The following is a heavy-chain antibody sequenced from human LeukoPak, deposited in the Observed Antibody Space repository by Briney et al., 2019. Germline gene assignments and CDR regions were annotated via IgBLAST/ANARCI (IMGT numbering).Heavy chain of an antibody. CDR3: ARDRRVPAAIVGYYYYYYMDV. D-gene: IGHD2-2*01. CDR2: IYTSGST. V-gene: IGHV4-4*07. Sequence: KPSETLSLTCTVSGGSISSYYRSWIRQPAGKGLEWIGRIYTSGSTNYNPSLKSRVTMSVDTSKNQFSLKLSSVTAADTAVYYCARDRRVPAAIVGYYYYYYMDVWGKGTTVTVSS. CDR1: GGSISSYY. J-gene: IGHJ6*03.